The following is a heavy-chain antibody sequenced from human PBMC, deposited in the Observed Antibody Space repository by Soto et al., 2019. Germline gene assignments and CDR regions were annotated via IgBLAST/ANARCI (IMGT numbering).Heavy chain of an antibody. V-gene: IGHV3-23*01. D-gene: IGHD1-26*01. J-gene: IGHJ5*01. CDR1: GITFSSYA. Sequence: EVQLLESGGGLVQPGGSLRLSCAASGITFSSYAMSWVRQAPGKGLEWVSAISGGGGSTYYADSVKGRFTISRDNSKNTLYLQMNSLRGEDTALYYCAKARGTITSTSDSWGQGTLVTVSS. CDR2: ISGGGGST. CDR3: AKARGTITSTSDS.